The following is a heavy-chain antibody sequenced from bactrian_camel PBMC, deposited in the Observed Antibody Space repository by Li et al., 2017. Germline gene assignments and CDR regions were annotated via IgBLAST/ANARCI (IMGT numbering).Heavy chain of an antibody. CDR2: ISGDGST. CDR3: ATGGPWIHGGQCFGVLGI. D-gene: IGHD1*01. CDR1: FFILDDFD. J-gene: IGHJ6*01. V-gene: IGHV3S63*01. Sequence: HVQLVESGGGSVLTGGSLRLSCKPSFFILDDFDMMWYRQAPGNECELVSSISGDGSTYYTDAVKGRFTISHDNAKNSVDLQMNSLKPDDTAVYYCATGGPWIHGGQCFGVLGIWGQGTQVTVS.